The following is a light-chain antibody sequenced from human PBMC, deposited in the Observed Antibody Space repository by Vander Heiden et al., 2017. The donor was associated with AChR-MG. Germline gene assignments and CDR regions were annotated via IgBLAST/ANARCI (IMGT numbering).Light chain of an antibody. J-gene: IGLJ2*01. CDR1: SGDSNYK. V-gene: IGLV9-49*01. CDR2: VGTGGIVG. Sequence: QPVLTQPPSASASLGAPVTLTCTLSSGDSNYKVDWYQQRPGKGPRFVIRVGTGGIVGAKGDGIPDRFSVLGSGLNRYRTIKNIQEEDESDYHCGADHGSGSNFVVFGGGTKLTVL. CDR3: GADHGSGSNFVV.